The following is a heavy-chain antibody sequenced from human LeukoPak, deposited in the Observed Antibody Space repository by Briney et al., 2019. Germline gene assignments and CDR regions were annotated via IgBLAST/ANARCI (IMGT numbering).Heavy chain of an antibody. D-gene: IGHD4-17*01. CDR1: GFTFSTSA. CDR3: ATDPYYGDRGY. J-gene: IGHJ4*02. CDR2: ISNTGGFT. V-gene: IGHV3-23*01. Sequence: PGGSLRLSCVTSGFTFSTSAMSWVRQAPGKGLEWVSSISNTGGFTYHADSMKGRFTISRDNSKNTLFLQMNSLRGDDTAVYYCATDPYYGDRGYWGQGTLVTVSS.